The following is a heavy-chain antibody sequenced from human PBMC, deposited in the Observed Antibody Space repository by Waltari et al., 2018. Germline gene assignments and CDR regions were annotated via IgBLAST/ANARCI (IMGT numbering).Heavy chain of an antibody. D-gene: IGHD3-22*01. CDR3: AKIGLYYYDSSGYYYGH. CDR2: INPNRGGT. J-gene: IGHJ4*02. V-gene: IGHV1-2*06. Sequence: QVQLVQSGAEVKKPGASVKVSCKASGYTFTGYYMHWVRQAPGQGLEWMGRINPNRGGTNYAQKFQGRVTRTRDTSISTAYMELSRLRSDDTAVYYCAKIGLYYYDSSGYYYGHWGQGTLVTVSS. CDR1: GYTFTGYY.